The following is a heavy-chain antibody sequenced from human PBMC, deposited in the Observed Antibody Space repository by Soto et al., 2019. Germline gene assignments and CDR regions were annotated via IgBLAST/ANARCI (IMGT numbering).Heavy chain of an antibody. D-gene: IGHD6-13*01. CDR2: IYYSGST. CDR1: GGSISSSSYY. J-gene: IGHJ3*02. V-gene: IGHV4-39*01. CDR3: ARLAAGLDDFDI. Sequence: SETLSLTCTVSGGSISSSSYYWGWIRQPPGKGLEWIGSIYYSGSTYYNPSLKSRVTISVDTSKNQFSLKLSSVTAADTAVYYCARLAAGLDDFDIWGQGTMVT.